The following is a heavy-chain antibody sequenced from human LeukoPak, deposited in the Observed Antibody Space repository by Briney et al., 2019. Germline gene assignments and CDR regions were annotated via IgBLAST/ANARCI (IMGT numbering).Heavy chain of an antibody. J-gene: IGHJ3*02. CDR3: ARGAKDSSGYYSQGAFDI. CDR2: IYTSGST. Sequence: PSETLSPTCTVSGGSISSYYWSWIRQPAGKGLEWIGRIYTSGSTNYNPSLKSRVTMSVDTSKNQFSLKLSSVTAADTAVYYCARGAKDSSGYYSQGAFDIWGQGTMVTVSS. D-gene: IGHD3-22*01. V-gene: IGHV4-4*07. CDR1: GGSISSYY.